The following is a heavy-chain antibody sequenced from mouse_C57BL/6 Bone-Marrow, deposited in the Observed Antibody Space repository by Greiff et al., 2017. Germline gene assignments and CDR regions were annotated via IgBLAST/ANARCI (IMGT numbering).Heavy chain of an antibody. CDR2: IYPGGGYT. J-gene: IGHJ4*01. CDR3: ARWLLGMDY. V-gene: IGHV1-63*01. Sequence: QVQLQPSGPELVKPGTSVKMSCKASGYTFTNYWIGWAKQRPGHGLEWIGDIYPGGGYTNYNEKFKGKATLTADKSSSTAYMQFSSLTSEDSAIYYCARWLLGMDYWGQGTSVTVSS. CDR1: GYTFTNYW. D-gene: IGHD2-3*01.